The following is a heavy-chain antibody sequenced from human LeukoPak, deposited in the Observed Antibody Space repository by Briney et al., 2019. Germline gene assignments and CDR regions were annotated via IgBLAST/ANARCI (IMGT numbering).Heavy chain of an antibody. V-gene: IGHV3-21*01. Sequence: GGSLRLSCAASGFTFSSYSMNWVRQAPGKGLKWVSSISSSSSYIYYADSVKGRFTISRDNAKNSLYLQMNSLRAEDTAVYYCARDGYSYGHVPYYFDYWGQGTLVTVSS. D-gene: IGHD5-18*01. CDR2: ISSSSSYI. J-gene: IGHJ4*02. CDR1: GFTFSSYS. CDR3: ARDGYSYGHVPYYFDY.